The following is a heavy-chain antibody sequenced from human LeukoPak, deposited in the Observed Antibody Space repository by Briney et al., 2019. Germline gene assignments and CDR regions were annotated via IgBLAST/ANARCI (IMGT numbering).Heavy chain of an antibody. D-gene: IGHD2-21*02. CDR3: AKAGHQYCGGDCYTIDY. CDR2: ISGSGGST. V-gene: IGHV3-23*01. Sequence: GGSLRLSFAASGFTFNNFAMSWVRQAPGKGLEWVSAISGSGGSTYYADSVKGRFTISRDNSKNTLYLQMNSLRAEDTAVYYCAKAGHQYCGGDCYTIDYWGQGTLVTVSS. J-gene: IGHJ4*02. CDR1: GFTFNNFA.